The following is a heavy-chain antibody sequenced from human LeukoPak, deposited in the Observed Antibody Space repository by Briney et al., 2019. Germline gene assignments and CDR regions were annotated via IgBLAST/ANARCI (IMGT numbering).Heavy chain of an antibody. CDR3: ARMQGPRYFDL. CDR2: IYTSGST. V-gene: IGHV4-61*02. Sequence: SETLSLTCTVSGGSISSGSYYWSWIRQPAGKGLEWIGRIYTSGSTNYNPSLKSRVTISVDTPKNQFSLKLSSVTAADTAVYYCARMQGPRYFDLWGRGTLVTVSS. J-gene: IGHJ2*01. CDR1: GGSISSGSYY.